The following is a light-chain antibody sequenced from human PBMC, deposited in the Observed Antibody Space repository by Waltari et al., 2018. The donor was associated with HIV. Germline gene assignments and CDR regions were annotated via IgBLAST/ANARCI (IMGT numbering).Light chain of an antibody. J-gene: IGLJ3*02. V-gene: IGLV1-47*01. CDR3: AAWDDSLRGHVV. CDR2: KHN. Sequence: QSVLTQPPSASATPGQRVTISCSGTRSNIGSNLVFWYQQVPGTAPKLLMYKHNERLSGVPDRCSGSKAGTSAALAISGLRSGDESVYYGAAWDDSLRGHVVFGSGTNLTV. CDR1: RSNIGSNL.